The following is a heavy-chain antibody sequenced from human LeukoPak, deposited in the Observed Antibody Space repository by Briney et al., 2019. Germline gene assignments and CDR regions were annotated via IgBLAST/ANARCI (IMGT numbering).Heavy chain of an antibody. Sequence: SGPALVKPTQTLTLTCTFSGFSLRTSGMCVSWIRQPPGKALEWLARIDWDDHKYYNTSLKTRLTISKVTANNQVVLTMTINYPADTATYYCARLVTTVTTLPDYWGQGTLVTVSS. CDR1: GFSLRTSGMC. CDR3: ARLVTTVTTLPDY. V-gene: IGHV2-70*11. D-gene: IGHD4-17*01. J-gene: IGHJ4*02. CDR2: IDWDDHK.